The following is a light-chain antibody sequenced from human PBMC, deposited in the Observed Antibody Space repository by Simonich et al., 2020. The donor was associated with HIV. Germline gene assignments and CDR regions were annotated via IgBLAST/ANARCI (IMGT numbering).Light chain of an antibody. CDR1: QSVLYSSNNKNY. J-gene: IGKJ1*01. CDR2: WAS. V-gene: IGKV4-1*01. Sequence: DIVMTQSPDSLAVSLGERATINCKSSQSVLYSSNNKNYLAWYQQKPGQPPKLLIYWASTRESGVPDRFSGSGSGTEFTLTISSLHAEDVAVYYCQQYYSSPRTFGQGTKVEIK. CDR3: QQYYSSPRT.